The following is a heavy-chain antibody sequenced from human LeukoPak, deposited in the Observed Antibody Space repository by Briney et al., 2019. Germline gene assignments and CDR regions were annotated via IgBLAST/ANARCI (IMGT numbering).Heavy chain of an antibody. Sequence: ASVKVSCKASGYTFTSYYMHWVRQAPGQGLEWMGIIKPSGGSTRYAQKFQGRVTMTRDTSTSTVYMELSSLRSEDTAVYYCARVGGTGFDYWGQGTLVTVSS. CDR3: ARVGGTGFDY. D-gene: IGHD1/OR15-1a*01. V-gene: IGHV1-46*01. J-gene: IGHJ4*02. CDR2: IKPSGGST. CDR1: GYTFTSYY.